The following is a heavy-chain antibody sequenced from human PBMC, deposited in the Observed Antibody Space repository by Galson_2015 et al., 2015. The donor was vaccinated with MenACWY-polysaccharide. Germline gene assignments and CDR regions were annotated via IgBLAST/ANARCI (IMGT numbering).Heavy chain of an antibody. J-gene: IGHJ5*02. Sequence: TLSLTCSVSGGSISTGSSYWSWIRQPAGKGLEWIGRIHSRGSTNYSPSLKSRVTISTDTSRNQLSLKLSSGTAADTAVYYCARSLGYSDSAFDNGRDVDRRFDPWGQGTLVTVSS. CDR2: IHSRGST. CDR3: ARSLGYSDSAFDNGRDVDRRFDP. V-gene: IGHV4-61*02. D-gene: IGHD5-12*01. CDR1: GGSISTGSSY.